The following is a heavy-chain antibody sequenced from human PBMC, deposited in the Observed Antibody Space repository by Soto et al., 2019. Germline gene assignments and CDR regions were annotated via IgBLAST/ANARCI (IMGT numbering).Heavy chain of an antibody. CDR1: GFTFSSYA. CDR3: ARDLYDSSGYDTLPDY. CDR2: ISYDGSNK. D-gene: IGHD3-22*01. Sequence: GGSLRLSCAASGFTFSSYAMHGVRQAPGKGLEWVAVISYDGSNKYYADSVKGRFTISRDNSKNTLYLQMNSLRAEDTAVYYCARDLYDSSGYDTLPDYWGQGTLVTVSS. J-gene: IGHJ4*02. V-gene: IGHV3-30-3*01.